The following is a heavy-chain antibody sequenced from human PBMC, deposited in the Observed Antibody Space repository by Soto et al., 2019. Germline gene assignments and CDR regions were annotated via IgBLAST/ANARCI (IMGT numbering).Heavy chain of an antibody. J-gene: IGHJ4*02. CDR1: GFTFSDAW. CDR2: IKSKTDGGTT. V-gene: IGHV3-15*07. CDR3: TTAPQQLALRYFDY. D-gene: IGHD6-13*01. Sequence: EVQLVESGGGLVKPGGSLRLSCAASGFTFSDAWMNWVRQAPGKGLEWVGRIKSKTDGGTTDYAAPVKGRFTISRDDSKNTLYLQMNSLKTEDTAVYYCTTAPQQLALRYFDYWGQGTLVTVSP.